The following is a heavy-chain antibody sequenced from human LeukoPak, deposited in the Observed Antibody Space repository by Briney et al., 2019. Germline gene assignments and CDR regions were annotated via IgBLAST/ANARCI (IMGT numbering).Heavy chain of an antibody. D-gene: IGHD3-22*01. CDR1: GYTFTNYG. V-gene: IGHV1-18*01. J-gene: IGHJ4*02. Sequence: ASVKVSCKASGYTFTNYGISWVRQGPGQGLEWMGGISVYNGNTNYAQKVQVRGSMTTDTSTNTAYMELKSLTSDDTAVYYCARDGYYDSSGYYGHFDYWGQGTLVTVSS. CDR3: ARDGYYDSSGYYGHFDY. CDR2: ISVYNGNT.